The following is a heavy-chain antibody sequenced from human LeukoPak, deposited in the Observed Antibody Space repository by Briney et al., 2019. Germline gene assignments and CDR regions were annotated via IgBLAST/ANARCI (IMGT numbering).Heavy chain of an antibody. CDR1: GLTLSSYA. CDR2: ISGSGGNT. V-gene: IGHV3-23*01. D-gene: IGHD3-22*01. Sequence: GGSLRLSCIASGLTLSSYAMSWVRQAPGKGLEWASAISGSGGNTYYADSVKGRFTISRDNSKNTLYLQMNSLGAEDTALYYCAKDPIDYDRPIPWGQGTMVTVSS. CDR3: AKDPIDYDRPIP. J-gene: IGHJ3*01.